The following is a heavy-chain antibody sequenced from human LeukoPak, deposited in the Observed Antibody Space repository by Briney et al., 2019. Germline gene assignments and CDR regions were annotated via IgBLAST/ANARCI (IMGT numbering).Heavy chain of an antibody. CDR2: IRWSGCST. CDR1: GFTFSSYA. Sequence: GGSLRLSCAASGFTFSSYAMSWVRHAPGKALEGVSAIRWSGCSTYYADSVNGRFTISRDNSKTTLYLQMNSLRAEDTPVYYCVRDKRVYSGGMDVWGQGTTVTVSS. J-gene: IGHJ6*02. CDR3: VRDKRVYSGGMDV. V-gene: IGHV3-23*01. D-gene: IGHD4-11*01.